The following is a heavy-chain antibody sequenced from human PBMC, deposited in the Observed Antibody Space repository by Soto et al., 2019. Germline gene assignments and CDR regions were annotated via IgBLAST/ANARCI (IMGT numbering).Heavy chain of an antibody. Sequence: LRLSCAASGFTFSSYSMNWVRQAPGKGLEWVSSISSSSSYIYYADSVKGRFTISRDNAKNSLYLQMNSLRAEDTAVYYCAREAEGIVVVPAAIAAFDIWGQGTMVTVSS. CDR2: ISSSSSYI. CDR3: AREAEGIVVVPAAIAAFDI. J-gene: IGHJ3*02. D-gene: IGHD2-2*01. V-gene: IGHV3-21*01. CDR1: GFTFSSYS.